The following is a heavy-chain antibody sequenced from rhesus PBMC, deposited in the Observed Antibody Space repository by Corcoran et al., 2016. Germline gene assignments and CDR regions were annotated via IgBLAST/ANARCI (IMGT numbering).Heavy chain of an antibody. CDR2: IYGGSGST. CDR3: ARDFSSWSFFDY. J-gene: IGHJ4*01. V-gene: IGHV4S7*01. CDR1: GGSISGYYL. Sequence: QVQLQESGPGVVKPSETLSLTCAVSGGSISGYYLWSWIRQPPGKGLEWIGYIYGGSGSTSYNPSHKSRVIISIDTSKNQFSLKLSSVTAADTAVYYCARDFSSWSFFDYWGQGVLVTVSS. D-gene: IGHD6-13*01.